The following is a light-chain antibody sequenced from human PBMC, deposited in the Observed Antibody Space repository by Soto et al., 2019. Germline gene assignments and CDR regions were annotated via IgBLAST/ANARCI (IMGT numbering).Light chain of an antibody. CDR3: SSYTSSSTPLYV. CDR1: SSDVGGYNY. V-gene: IGLV2-14*01. J-gene: IGLJ1*01. Sequence: QSVLTQPASVSGSPGQSITISCTGTSSDVGGYNYVSWYQQHPGKAPKLMIYDVNNRPSGVSNRFSGSKSGNTASLTISGLQAEDEADYYCSSYTSSSTPLYVFGTGTKLTVL. CDR2: DVN.